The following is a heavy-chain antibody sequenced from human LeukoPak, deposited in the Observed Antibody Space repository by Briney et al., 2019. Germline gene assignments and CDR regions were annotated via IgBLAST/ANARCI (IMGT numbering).Heavy chain of an antibody. CDR1: GYTFTSYG. D-gene: IGHD2-15*01. CDR3: ARAHQDIVVVVAADNGYYYYMDV. Sequence: ASVKVSCKASGYTFTSYGISWVRQAPGQGLEWMGWISAYNGNTNYAQKLQGRVTMTTDTSTSTAYVELRSLRSDDTAVYYCARAHQDIVVVVAADNGYYYYMDVWGKGTTVTISS. V-gene: IGHV1-18*01. CDR2: ISAYNGNT. J-gene: IGHJ6*03.